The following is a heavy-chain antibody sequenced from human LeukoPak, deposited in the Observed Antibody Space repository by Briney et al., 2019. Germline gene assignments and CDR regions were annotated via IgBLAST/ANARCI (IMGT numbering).Heavy chain of an antibody. D-gene: IGHD3-22*01. Sequence: SETLSLTCTVSGDSISSSSYYWGWIRQPPGKGLEWIGSIYHSGSTYYNPSLKSRVTISVDTSKNQFSLKLSSVTAADTAVYYCARTSYYDSSGYYFGWFDPWGQGTLVTVSS. V-gene: IGHV4-39*07. CDR1: GDSISSSSYY. CDR2: IYHSGST. J-gene: IGHJ5*02. CDR3: ARTSYYDSSGYYFGWFDP.